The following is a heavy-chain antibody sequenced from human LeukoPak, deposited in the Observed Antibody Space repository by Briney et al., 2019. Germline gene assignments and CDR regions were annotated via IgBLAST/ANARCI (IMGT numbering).Heavy chain of an antibody. CDR3: ARDILFGPGAVVAANYYYGMDV. CDR2: IWYDGSNK. D-gene: IGHD2-15*01. V-gene: IGHV3-33*01. J-gene: IGHJ6*02. CDR1: GFTFSSYG. Sequence: GGSLRLSCAASGFTFSSYGMHWVRQAPGKGLEWVAVIWYDGSNKYYADSVKGRFNISRDNSKNTLYLQMNSLRAEDTAVYYCARDILFGPGAVVAANYYYGMDVWGQGTTVTVSS.